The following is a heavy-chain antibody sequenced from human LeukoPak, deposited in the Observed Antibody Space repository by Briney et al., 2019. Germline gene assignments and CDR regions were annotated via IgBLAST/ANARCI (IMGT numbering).Heavy chain of an antibody. Sequence: GGSLRLSCAASGFTFSSYAMSWVRQAPGKGLEWVSSIGSRNIYIYYADSVKGRFTISRDDARNSLYLQMNSLRAEDTAVYFCARDYDGEVAVPANWFAPWGQGTLVTVSS. V-gene: IGHV3-21*01. CDR1: GFTFSSYA. J-gene: IGHJ5*02. CDR3: ARDYDGEVAVPANWFAP. D-gene: IGHD2-15*01. CDR2: IGSRNIYI.